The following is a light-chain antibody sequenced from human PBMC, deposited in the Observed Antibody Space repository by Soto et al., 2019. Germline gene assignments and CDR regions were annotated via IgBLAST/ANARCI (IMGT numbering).Light chain of an antibody. CDR3: CAYAGSYTYV. V-gene: IGLV2-11*01. CDR2: DVS. CDR1: SSDVGSSNY. Sequence: QSALTQPRSVSGSPGQSGTISCTGTSSDVGSSNYVSWYQQHPGKVPKLMIYDVSKRPSGVPDRFSGSKSDNTASLTISGLQAEDEADYYCCAYAGSYTYVFGTGTKLTVL. J-gene: IGLJ1*01.